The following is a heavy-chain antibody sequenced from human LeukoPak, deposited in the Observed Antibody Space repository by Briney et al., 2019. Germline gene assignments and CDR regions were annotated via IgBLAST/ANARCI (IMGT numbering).Heavy chain of an antibody. D-gene: IGHD3-3*01. Sequence: ASVKVSCKASGYTFTSYGISWVRQAPGQGVEWMGWISAYNGNTNYAQKLQGRVTMTTATSTSTAYMELRSLRSDDTAVYYCARGYRLEWLLLDFDYWGQGTLVTVSS. CDR2: ISAYNGNT. J-gene: IGHJ4*02. CDR1: GYTFTSYG. V-gene: IGHV1-18*01. CDR3: ARGYRLEWLLLDFDY.